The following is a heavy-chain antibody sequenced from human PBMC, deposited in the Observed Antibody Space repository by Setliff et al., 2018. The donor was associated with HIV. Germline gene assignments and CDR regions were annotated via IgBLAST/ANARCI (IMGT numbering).Heavy chain of an antibody. Sequence: SGPTLVHPTQTLTLTCTFSGLSLSTSGVGVGWIRQSPGKALEWLAFIYWNNNKHYSTSLKSRLTVTKDTSKSRVVFTMTNMDPVDTATYYCAYSGRQLRGPYFDFWGQGTPVTVSS. V-gene: IGHV2-5*01. D-gene: IGHD1-1*01. CDR1: GLSLSTSGVG. CDR3: AYSGRQLRGPYFDF. CDR2: IYWNNNK. J-gene: IGHJ4*02.